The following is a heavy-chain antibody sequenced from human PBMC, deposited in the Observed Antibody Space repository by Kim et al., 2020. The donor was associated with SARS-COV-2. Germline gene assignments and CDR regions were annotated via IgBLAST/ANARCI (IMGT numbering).Heavy chain of an antibody. J-gene: IGHJ3*02. V-gene: IGHV4-4*07. D-gene: IGHD3-22*01. CDR2: IYTSGST. Sequence: SETLSLTCTVSGGSISSYYWSWIRQPAGKGLEWIGRIYTSGSTNYNPSLKSRVTMSVDTSKNQFSLKLSSVTAADTAVYYCARVGIVVAHDAFDIWGQGTMVTVSS. CDR1: GGSISSYY. CDR3: ARVGIVVAHDAFDI.